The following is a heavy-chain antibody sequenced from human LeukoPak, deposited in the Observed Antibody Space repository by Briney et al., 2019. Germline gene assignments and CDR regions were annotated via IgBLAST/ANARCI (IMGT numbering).Heavy chain of an antibody. CDR2: IYTSGST. CDR1: GASISSGSYY. Sequence: SETLSLTCTVSGASISSGSYYWSWIRQPAGKGLEWIGRIYTSGSTNYSPSLKTRVTISVDRSKNQFSLKLSSVTAADTAVYYCARQVAHVWGSSEDAFDIWGQGTMVTVSS. D-gene: IGHD3-16*01. J-gene: IGHJ3*02. V-gene: IGHV4-61*02. CDR3: ARQVAHVWGSSEDAFDI.